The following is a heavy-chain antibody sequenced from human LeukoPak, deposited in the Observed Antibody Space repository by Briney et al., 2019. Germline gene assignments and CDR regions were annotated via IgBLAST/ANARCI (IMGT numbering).Heavy chain of an antibody. J-gene: IGHJ4*02. Sequence: ASVKVSCKASDYTFTTYGISWVRQDPGQGLEWMGWISAYNGNTNYAQNLQGRVTMTTDTSTSTAYMELRSLNSDDTAVYYCARALVVTSPFDYWGQGTLVTVSS. CDR1: DYTFTTYG. D-gene: IGHD4-23*01. V-gene: IGHV1-18*01. CDR2: ISAYNGNT. CDR3: ARALVVTSPFDY.